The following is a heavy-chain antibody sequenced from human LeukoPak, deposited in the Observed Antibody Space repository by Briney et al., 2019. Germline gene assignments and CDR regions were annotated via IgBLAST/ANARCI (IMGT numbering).Heavy chain of an antibody. J-gene: IGHJ6*03. CDR2: INHRGRT. CDR1: GGSFSEYY. D-gene: IGHD4-23*01. V-gene: IGHV4-34*01. CDR3: ARGSGAAPSVVTVDYYYYYMDV. Sequence: SETLSLTCAVYGGSFSEYYWSWIRQPPGKGLELSGEINHRGRTNYNPSLKSRVTISVDTSKNQFSLQLSSVTAADTAVYYCARGSGAAPSVVTVDYYYYYMDVWDEGTTVTVSS.